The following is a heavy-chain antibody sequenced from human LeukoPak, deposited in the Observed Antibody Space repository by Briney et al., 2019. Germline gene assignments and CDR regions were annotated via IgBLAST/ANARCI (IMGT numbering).Heavy chain of an antibody. CDR2: IYYSGST. Sequence: PSETLSLTCTVSGGSISSYYWSWIRQPPGKGLEWIGYIYYSGSTNYNPSLKSRVTISVDTSKNQFSLKLSSVTAADTAVYYCASHYHILTVGLYFQHWGQGTLVAVSS. D-gene: IGHD3-9*01. V-gene: IGHV4-59*01. CDR3: ASHYHILTVGLYFQH. CDR1: GGSISSYY. J-gene: IGHJ1*01.